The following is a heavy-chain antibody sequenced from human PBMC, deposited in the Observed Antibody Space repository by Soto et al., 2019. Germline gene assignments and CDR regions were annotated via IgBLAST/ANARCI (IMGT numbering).Heavy chain of an antibody. CDR1: GVSISSYY. CDR2: IYYSGST. Sequence: SETLSLTCTVSGVSISSYYWSWIRQPPGKGLEWIGYIYYSGSTNYHPSLKSRVTISVDTSKNQFSLKLSSVTAADTAVYYCARRWGDAFDIWGQGTMVTVSS. D-gene: IGHD3-16*01. V-gene: IGHV4-59*08. CDR3: ARRWGDAFDI. J-gene: IGHJ3*02.